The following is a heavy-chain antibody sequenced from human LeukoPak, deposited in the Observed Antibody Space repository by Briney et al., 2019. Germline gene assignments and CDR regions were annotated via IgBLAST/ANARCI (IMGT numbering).Heavy chain of an antibody. Sequence: PGRSLRLSCAASGFTFSSYGMHWVRQAPGKGLEWVAVIWYDGSNKYYADSVKGRFTISRDNAKNSLFLQMNSLRVEDTAVYYCASSKDHYCRYWGQGTLVTVSS. J-gene: IGHJ4*02. CDR1: GFTFSSYG. CDR3: ASSKDHYCRY. D-gene: IGHD2/OR15-2a*01. V-gene: IGHV3-33*03. CDR2: IWYDGSNK.